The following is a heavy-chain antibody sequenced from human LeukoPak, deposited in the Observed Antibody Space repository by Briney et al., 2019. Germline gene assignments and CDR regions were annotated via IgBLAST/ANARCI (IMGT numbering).Heavy chain of an antibody. CDR3: AREKHDYRYPDYYYYYMDV. CDR1: GFTFSSYW. J-gene: IGHJ6*03. V-gene: IGHV3-7*01. Sequence: EGSLRLSCAASGFTFSSYWMSWVRQAPGKGLEWVANIKQDGSEKYYVDSVKGRFTISRDNAKNSLYLQMNSLRAEDTAAYYCAREKHDYRYPDYYYYYMDVWGKGTTVTVSS. D-gene: IGHD4-11*01. CDR2: IKQDGSEK.